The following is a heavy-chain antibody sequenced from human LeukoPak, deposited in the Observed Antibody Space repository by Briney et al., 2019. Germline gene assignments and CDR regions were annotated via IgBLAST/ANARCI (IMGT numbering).Heavy chain of an antibody. CDR2: ISSSSYI. D-gene: IGHD3-10*01. CDR1: GFTFSSYS. V-gene: IGHV3-21*01. CDR3: ASGLMVRGVIAYYYYYGMDV. J-gene: IGHJ6*02. Sequence: GGSLRLSCAASGFTFSSYSMNWVRQAPGKGLEWVSSISSSSYIYYADSVKGRFTISRDNAKNSLYLQMNSLRAEDTAVYYCASGLMVRGVIAYYYYYGMDVWGQGTTVTVSS.